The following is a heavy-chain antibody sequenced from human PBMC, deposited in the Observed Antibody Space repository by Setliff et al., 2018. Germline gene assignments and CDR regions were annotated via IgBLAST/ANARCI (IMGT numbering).Heavy chain of an antibody. J-gene: IGHJ6*02. CDR3: ASGTPHKWLVHDYYYYGMDV. D-gene: IGHD6-19*01. CDR2: ISAYNGNT. V-gene: IGHV1-18*01. Sequence: ASVKVSCKASGYTFTSYGISWVRQAPGQGLEWMGWISAYNGNTNYAQKLQGRVTMTTDTSTSTAYMELRSLRSDDTAVYYCASGTPHKWLVHDYYYYGMDVWGQGTTVTVSS. CDR1: GYTFTSYG.